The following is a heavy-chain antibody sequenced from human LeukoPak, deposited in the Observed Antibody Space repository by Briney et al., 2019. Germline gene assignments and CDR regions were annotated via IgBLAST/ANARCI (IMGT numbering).Heavy chain of an antibody. D-gene: IGHD3-16*01. J-gene: IGHJ4*02. CDR3: AGGGDFDY. CDR2: ISRTSEYI. V-gene: IGHV3-21*01. Sequence: GGSLRLSCPASGFSFSIYFMNWVRQAPGKGLEWVSSISRTSEYIHYADSVRGRFAISRDNAKNSVYLQMNSLRAEDTAVYFCAGGGDFDYWGQGILVTVSA. CDR1: GFSFSIYF.